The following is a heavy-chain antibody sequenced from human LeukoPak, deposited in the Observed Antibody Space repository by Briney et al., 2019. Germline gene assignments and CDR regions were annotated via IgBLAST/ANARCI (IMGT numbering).Heavy chain of an antibody. J-gene: IGHJ4*02. Sequence: GASVTVSFKASGYTFTAYYIHWVRQAPGRGREWMGWIDPHSGGANYAQKFQGRVTMTRDTSISTAYMELSSLISDDTAVYYCARWLLRLGDLSSWGQGTLVTVSS. CDR1: GYTFTAYY. CDR3: ARWLLRLGDLSS. CDR2: IDPHSGGA. D-gene: IGHD3-16*02. V-gene: IGHV1-2*02.